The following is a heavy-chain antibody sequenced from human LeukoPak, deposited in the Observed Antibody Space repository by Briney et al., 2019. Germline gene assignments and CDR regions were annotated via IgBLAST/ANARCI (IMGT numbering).Heavy chain of an antibody. Sequence: PGGSLRLSCAASGFTFSSYAMHWVRQAPGKGLEWVAVISYDGSNKYYADSVKGRFTISRDNSKNTLYLQMNSLRAEDTAVYYCATPARESYCLDYWGQGTLVTVSS. CDR3: ATPARESYCLDY. CDR1: GFTFSSYA. D-gene: IGHD1-26*01. CDR2: ISYDGSNK. J-gene: IGHJ4*02. V-gene: IGHV3-30-3*01.